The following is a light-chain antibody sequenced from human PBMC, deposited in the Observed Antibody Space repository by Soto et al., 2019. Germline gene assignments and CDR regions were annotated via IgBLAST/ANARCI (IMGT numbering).Light chain of an antibody. V-gene: IGLV1-40*01. CDR2: DIN. CDR3: SSYAGSNIR. Sequence: QSALTQPPSVSGAPGQRVTISCTGSSSKIGATYDVQWYQQLPGTAPKLLIYDINNRPSGVPDRFSGSKSGNSASLSVSGLQADDEADYYCSSYAGSNIRFGTGTKVTVL. CDR1: SSKIGATYD. J-gene: IGLJ1*01.